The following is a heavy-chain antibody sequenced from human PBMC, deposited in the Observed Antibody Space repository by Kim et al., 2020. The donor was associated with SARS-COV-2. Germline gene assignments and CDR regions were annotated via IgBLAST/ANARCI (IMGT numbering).Heavy chain of an antibody. J-gene: IGHJ6*03. CDR3: ARGAVEYCSSTSCILGTRRYYYYYYMDV. D-gene: IGHD2-2*01. CDR2: IYYSGST. Sequence: SETLSLTCTVSGGSISSYYWSWIRQPPGKGLEWIGYIYYSGSTNYNPSLKSRVTISVDTSKNQFSLKLSSVTAADTAVYYCARGAVEYCSSTSCILGTRRYYYYYYMDVWGKGTTVTVSS. CDR1: GGSISSYY. V-gene: IGHV4-59*01.